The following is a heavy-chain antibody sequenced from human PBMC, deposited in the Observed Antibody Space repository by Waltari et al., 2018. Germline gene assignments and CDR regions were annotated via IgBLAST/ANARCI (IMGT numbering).Heavy chain of an antibody. CDR3: ARGDGSGSYYGTMDV. CDR1: GGSISSGGYS. V-gene: IGHV4-30-2*01. J-gene: IGHJ6*03. D-gene: IGHD3-10*01. Sequence: QLQLQESGSGLVKPSQTLSLTCAVSGGSISSGGYSWSWIRQPPGKGLEWIGYIYHSGSTYYNPALKSRVTISVDRSKNQFSLKLSSVTAADTAVYYCARGDGSGSYYGTMDVWGKGTTVTVSS. CDR2: IYHSGST.